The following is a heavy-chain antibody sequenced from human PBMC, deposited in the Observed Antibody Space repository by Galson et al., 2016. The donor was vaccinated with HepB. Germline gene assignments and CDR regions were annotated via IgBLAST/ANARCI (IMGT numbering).Heavy chain of an antibody. CDR2: ITGSGRST. CDR1: GFNFSDYA. Sequence: SLRLSCAASGFNFSDYAMNWVRQAPGKGLEWVSTITGSGRSTYYADSVKGRFTISRDNSKKTLFLQINSLRSEDTAVYYCAKSGSTVITFACWGQGTLVTVSS. J-gene: IGHJ5*01. V-gene: IGHV3-23*01. D-gene: IGHD4-17*01. CDR3: AKSGSTVITFAC.